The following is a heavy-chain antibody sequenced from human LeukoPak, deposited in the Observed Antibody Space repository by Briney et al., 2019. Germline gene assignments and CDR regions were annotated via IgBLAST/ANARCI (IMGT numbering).Heavy chain of an antibody. J-gene: IGHJ6*02. Sequence: GGSLRLSCAASGFTFSSYSMNWVRQAPGKGLEWVSSISSSSSYIYYADSVKGRFTISRDNAKNSLYLQMNSLRAEDTAVYYCARDFALDDYVWGSYRSSAPMDVWGQGTTVTVSS. CDR3: ARDFALDDYVWGSYRSSAPMDV. V-gene: IGHV3-21*01. CDR2: ISSSSSYI. CDR1: GFTFSSYS. D-gene: IGHD3-16*02.